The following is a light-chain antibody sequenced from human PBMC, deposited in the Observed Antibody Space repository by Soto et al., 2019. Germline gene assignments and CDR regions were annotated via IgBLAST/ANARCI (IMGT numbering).Light chain of an antibody. CDR2: GAS. J-gene: IGKJ5*01. V-gene: IGKV3-20*01. Sequence: EIVLTQSPGTLSLSPGERATLSCRARQSISSKYLAWYQQKPGQAPRLLIYGASSRATGIPDRISGSGSGTDFTLTISRLEPEDFAVYYCQHYGSSLSITFGQGTRLEI. CDR1: QSISSKY. CDR3: QHYGSSLSIT.